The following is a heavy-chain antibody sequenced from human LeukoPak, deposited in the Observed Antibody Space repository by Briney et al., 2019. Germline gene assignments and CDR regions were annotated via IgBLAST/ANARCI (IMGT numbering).Heavy chain of an antibody. CDR1: GGTFSSYA. J-gene: IGHJ4*02. Sequence: ASVKVSCKASGGTFSSYAINWVRQAPGQGLEWMGGIIPIFGTANYAQKFQGRVTITADESTSTAYMELSSLRSEDTAVYYCARKLLGFDSSSYDYWGQGTLVTVSS. V-gene: IGHV1-69*13. D-gene: IGHD6-6*01. CDR2: IIPIFGTA. CDR3: ARKLLGFDSSSYDY.